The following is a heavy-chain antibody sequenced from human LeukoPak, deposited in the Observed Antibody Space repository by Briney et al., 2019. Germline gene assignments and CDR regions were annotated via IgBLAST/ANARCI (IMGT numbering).Heavy chain of an antibody. V-gene: IGHV3-30*04. Sequence: GGSLRLSCAASGFTFSSYAMHWVRQAPGKGLEWVAVISYDASNKYYADSVKGRFTISRDNSKNTLYLQMNSLRAEDTAMYYCARDLYSSSWYSIAVAGTTFDYWGQGTLVTVSS. CDR2: ISYDASNK. CDR3: ARDLYSSSWYSIAVAGTTFDY. CDR1: GFTFSSYA. J-gene: IGHJ4*02. D-gene: IGHD6-19*01.